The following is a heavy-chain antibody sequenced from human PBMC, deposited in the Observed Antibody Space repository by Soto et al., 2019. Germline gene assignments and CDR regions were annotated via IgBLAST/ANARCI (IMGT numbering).Heavy chain of an antibody. V-gene: IGHV1-3*01. D-gene: IGHD5-12*01. CDR3: ARAISGYVT. CDR1: GITYNTYA. CDR2: INAGNGDT. J-gene: IGHJ4*02. Sequence: QVQLVQSGAEMKKPGASVKLSCKASGITYNTYAIHWVRQAPGQGLEWMGWINAGNGDTRYSQNFQGRVTLTRDTSASTVYLDLDSLKFEDTGVYYSARAISGYVTWGQGTLVTVSS.